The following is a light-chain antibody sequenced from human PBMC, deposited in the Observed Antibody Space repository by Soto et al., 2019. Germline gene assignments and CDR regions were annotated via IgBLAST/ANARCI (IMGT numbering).Light chain of an antibody. J-gene: IGKJ4*01. V-gene: IGKV3D-20*01. CDR3: QQYDNSAALS. CDR2: DGS. Sequence: EIVFTQSPATLSLSPGDRTTLSCGASQSVRSSYVAWYQQKAGLAPRLLIYDGSSRASGIPDRCSGSGSGKDFTLTIGRLEPEAFELYYCQQYDNSAALSFGGGTKV. CDR1: QSVRSSY.